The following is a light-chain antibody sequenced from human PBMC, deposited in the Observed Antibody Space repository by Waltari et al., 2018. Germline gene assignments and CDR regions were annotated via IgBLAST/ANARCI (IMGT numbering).Light chain of an antibody. J-gene: IGKJ1*01. CDR3: QQYDSLWT. Sequence: DLQMTQSPSTLPASVGDRVRITCRASHSIGSWLAWDQQKAGKAPKLLIYKASSLEGGVPSRFSGSGSGTEFTLTISSLQPDDFATYYCQQYDSLWTFGQGTKVEIK. V-gene: IGKV1-5*03. CDR1: HSIGSW. CDR2: KAS.